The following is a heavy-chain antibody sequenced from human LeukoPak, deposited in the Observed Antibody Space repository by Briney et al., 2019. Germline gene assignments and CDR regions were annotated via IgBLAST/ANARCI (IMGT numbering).Heavy chain of an antibody. V-gene: IGHV1-24*01. CDR2: FDPEDGET. D-gene: IGHD3-22*01. CDR1: GYTLTELS. Sequence: ASVKVSCKVSGYTLTELSMHWVRQAPGKGLEWMGGFDPEDGETIYAQKFQGRVTMTRDTSTSTVYMELSSLRSEDTAVYYCARDHSRDWGQGTLVTVSS. CDR3: ARDHSRD. J-gene: IGHJ4*02.